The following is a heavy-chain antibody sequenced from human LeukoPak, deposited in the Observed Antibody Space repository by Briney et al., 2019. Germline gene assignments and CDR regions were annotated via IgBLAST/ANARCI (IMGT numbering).Heavy chain of an antibody. CDR1: GFTFSSYG. J-gene: IGHJ4*02. Sequence: GGSLRLSCAASGFTFSSYGMHWVRQAPGKGLEWVAVIWYDGSNKYYADSVKGRFTISRDNSKNTLYLQMNSLGAEDTAVYYCAGEGQRGEYYFDYWGQGTLVTVSS. V-gene: IGHV3-33*01. CDR2: IWYDGSNK. CDR3: AGEGQRGEYYFDY. D-gene: IGHD3-16*01.